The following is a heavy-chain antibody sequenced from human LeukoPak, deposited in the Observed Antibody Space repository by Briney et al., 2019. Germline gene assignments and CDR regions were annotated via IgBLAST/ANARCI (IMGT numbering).Heavy chain of an antibody. D-gene: IGHD3-22*01. CDR3: TASPNDIHYYDSSGYYYPFDY. CDR2: IYSGGST. Sequence: GGSLRLSCAASGFTVSSNYMSWVRQAPGKGLEWVSVIYSGGSTYYADSVKGRFTISRNNSKNTLYLQMSSLRAEDTAVYYCTASPNDIHYYDSSGYYYPFDYWGQGTLVTVSS. J-gene: IGHJ4*02. CDR1: GFTVSSNY. V-gene: IGHV3-66*01.